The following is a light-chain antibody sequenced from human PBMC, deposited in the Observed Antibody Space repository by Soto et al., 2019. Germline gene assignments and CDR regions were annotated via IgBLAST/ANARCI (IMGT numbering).Light chain of an antibody. V-gene: IGKV1-16*02. CDR3: QQCKASPYT. Sequence: DIQMTQSPSSLSASVGDRVTLTCRASQNFSDYLAWFQHIPGKAPKSLIYAATSNLPRDVASKFIASGSGTNFPLTIIRLHPDDFATYFCQQCKASPYTFGQGTKLEIK. J-gene: IGKJ2*01. CDR2: AATS. CDR1: QNFSDY.